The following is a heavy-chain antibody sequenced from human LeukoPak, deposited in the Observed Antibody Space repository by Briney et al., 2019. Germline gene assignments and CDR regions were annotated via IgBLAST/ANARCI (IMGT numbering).Heavy chain of an antibody. CDR2: INPNSGGT. CDR3: SRDSGYCSGGSCWYFDF. J-gene: IGHJ4*02. V-gene: IGHV1-2*02. CDR1: GYTFTGYY. Sequence: ASVKVSCKASGYTFTGYYIHWVRPAPGQGLEWMGWINPNSGGTNYAQKFQGRVTMTRDTSMSTAYMELSGLRSDDTAVYYCSRDSGYCSGGSCWYFDFWGQGTLVTVSS. D-gene: IGHD2-15*01.